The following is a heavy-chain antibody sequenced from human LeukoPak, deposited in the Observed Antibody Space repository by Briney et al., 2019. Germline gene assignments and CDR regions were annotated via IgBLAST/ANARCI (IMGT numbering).Heavy chain of an antibody. CDR2: ISGSGGST. Sequence: GVLKISCAASGFTFSSYAMSWVRQAPGKGLEWVSAISGSGGSTYYADSVKGRFTISRDNSKNTLYLQMNSLRAEDTAVYYCAKDRSSSGWYKVYYYGMDVWGQGTTVTVSS. CDR1: GFTFSSYA. J-gene: IGHJ6*02. V-gene: IGHV3-23*01. CDR3: AKDRSSSGWYKVYYYGMDV. D-gene: IGHD6-19*01.